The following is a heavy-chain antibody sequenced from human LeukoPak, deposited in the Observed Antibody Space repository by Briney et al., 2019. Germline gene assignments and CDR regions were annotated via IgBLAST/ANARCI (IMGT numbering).Heavy chain of an antibody. CDR3: AKEGYYYDSSGYDAFDI. CDR2: ISGSGGST. V-gene: IGHV3-23*01. CDR1: GFTFSSYA. D-gene: IGHD3-22*01. Sequence: GGSLRLSCAASGFTFSSYAMSWVRQAPGKGLEWVSAISGSGGSTYYADSVKGRFTISRDNSKNTLYLQMNSLRAGDTAVYYCAKEGYYYDSSGYDAFDIWGQGTMVTVSS. J-gene: IGHJ3*02.